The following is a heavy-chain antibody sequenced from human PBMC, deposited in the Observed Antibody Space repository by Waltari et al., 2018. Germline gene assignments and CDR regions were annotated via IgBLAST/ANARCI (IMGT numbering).Heavy chain of an antibody. CDR1: GFTFSSYG. J-gene: IGHJ6*02. CDR2: IWYDGSNK. V-gene: IGHV3-33*01. D-gene: IGHD3-10*01. Sequence: QVQLVESGGGVVQPGRSLRLSCAASGFTFSSYGMHWVRPAPGKGLEWVAVIWYDGSNKYYADSVKGRFTISRDNSKNTLYLQMNSLRAEDTAVYYCARGPYAPRVSYGMDVWGQGTTVTVSS. CDR3: ARGPYAPRVSYGMDV.